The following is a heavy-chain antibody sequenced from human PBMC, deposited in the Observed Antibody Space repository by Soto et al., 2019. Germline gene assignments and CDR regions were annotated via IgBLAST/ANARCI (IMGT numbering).Heavy chain of an antibody. Sequence: SETLSLTCAVYGGSFSGYYWSWIRQPPGEGPEWIGEINHSGSTNYNPSLKSRVTISVDTSKNQFSLKLSSVTAADTAVYCCARGRTFGGDIVLWDYYYGMDVWGQGTTVT. CDR2: INHSGST. V-gene: IGHV4-34*01. J-gene: IGHJ6*02. CDR3: ARGRTFGGDIVLWDYYYGMDV. CDR1: GGSFSGYY. D-gene: IGHD3-16*02.